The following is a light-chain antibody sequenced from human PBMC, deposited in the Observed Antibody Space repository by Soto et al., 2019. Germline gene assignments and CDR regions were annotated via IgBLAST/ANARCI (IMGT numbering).Light chain of an antibody. CDR3: FSYTRSGTSC. Sequence: QSALTQPASVSGSPGQSITISCTGTSSDVGNYKYVSWYQQHPGKAPKLMIYEVSNRPSGVSNRFSGSKSGHTASLTISGLQAEDETDYYCFSYTRSGTSCFGTGTKVTVL. J-gene: IGLJ1*01. V-gene: IGLV2-14*01. CDR2: EVS. CDR1: SSDVGNYKY.